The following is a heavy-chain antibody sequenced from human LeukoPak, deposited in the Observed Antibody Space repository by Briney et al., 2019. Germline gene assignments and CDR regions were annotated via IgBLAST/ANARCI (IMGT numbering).Heavy chain of an antibody. D-gene: IGHD3-22*01. J-gene: IGHJ4*02. Sequence: ASVKVSCKASGGTFRNYAISWVRQAPGQGLEWMGGIIPIFGKANYAQKFQGRVTITADESTSTAYMELSSLRSEDTAVYYCARGWDSSGQIPFFYWGQGTLVTVSS. CDR3: ARGWDSSGQIPFFY. V-gene: IGHV1-69*13. CDR1: GGTFRNYA. CDR2: IIPIFGKA.